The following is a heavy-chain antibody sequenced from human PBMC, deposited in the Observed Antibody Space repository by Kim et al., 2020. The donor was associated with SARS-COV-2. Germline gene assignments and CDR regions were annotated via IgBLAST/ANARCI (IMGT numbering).Heavy chain of an antibody. V-gene: IGHV3-30*03. J-gene: IGHJ4*02. Sequence: GGSLRLSCAASGFTFSSYSMNWVRQAPGKGLEWVAVISYDGSNKYYADSVKGRFTISRDNSKNTLYLQMNSLRAEDTAVYYCARAGANSRFDYWGQGTLVTVSS. CDR2: ISYDGSNK. CDR3: ARAGANSRFDY. D-gene: IGHD6-13*01. CDR1: GFTFSSYS.